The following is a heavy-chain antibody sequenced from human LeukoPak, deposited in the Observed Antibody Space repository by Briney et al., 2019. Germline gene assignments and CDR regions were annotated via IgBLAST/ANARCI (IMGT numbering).Heavy chain of an antibody. CDR2: IAIGGDT. V-gene: IGHV3-13*01. J-gene: IGHJ3*01. D-gene: IGHD1-26*01. Sequence: GGSLRLSCAASGFTFSNYDMPWVRQPTGKGLEWVAAIAIGGDTYYPASVKGRFTISRENAKNSFYLQMNSLRAGDTAVYYCARAHVGAGLAFDVWGQGTMVTVSS. CDR1: GFTFSNYD. CDR3: ARAHVGAGLAFDV.